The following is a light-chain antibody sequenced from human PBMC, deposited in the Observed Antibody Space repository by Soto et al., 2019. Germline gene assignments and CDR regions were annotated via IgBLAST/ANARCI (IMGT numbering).Light chain of an antibody. J-gene: IGLJ2*01. CDR1: SSNIGAGYD. CDR3: QSYDSSLSGSV. Sequence: QSVLTQPPSVSGAPGQRVTISCTGSSSNIGAGYDVHWYQQLPGTAPKLLIYSKSNRPSGLPDRFSGSKSGTSASLAITGLQAEDEADYYCQSYDSSLSGSVFGGGTKLTVL. CDR2: SKS. V-gene: IGLV1-40*01.